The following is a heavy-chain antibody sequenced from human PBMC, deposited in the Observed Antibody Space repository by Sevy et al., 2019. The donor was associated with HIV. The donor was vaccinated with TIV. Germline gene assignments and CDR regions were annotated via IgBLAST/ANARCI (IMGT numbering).Heavy chain of an antibody. Sequence: SETLSLTCAVSGGSISSGGYSWSWIRQPPGKGLEWTGYIYHSGSTYYNPSLKSRVTISVDRSKNQFSLKLSSVTAADTAVYYCAREEAAGIIDYWGQGTLVTVSS. CDR1: GGSISSGGYS. CDR3: AREEAAGIIDY. J-gene: IGHJ4*02. D-gene: IGHD6-13*01. V-gene: IGHV4-30-2*01. CDR2: IYHSGST.